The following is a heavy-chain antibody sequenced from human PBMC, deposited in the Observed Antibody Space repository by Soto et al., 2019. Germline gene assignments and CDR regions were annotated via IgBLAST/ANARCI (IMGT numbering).Heavy chain of an antibody. Sequence: GGSLRLSCAASGFPFSLYLMSWVRQAPGKELEWVSLINHNSGYAYYTDSVKGRFTVSRDNSKNTLYLQMNSLRAEDTAVYYCAKEIAVAGTGYFQHWGQGTLVTVSS. J-gene: IGHJ1*01. CDR2: INHNSGYA. V-gene: IGHV3-23*01. D-gene: IGHD6-19*01. CDR1: GFPFSLYL. CDR3: AKEIAVAGTGYFQH.